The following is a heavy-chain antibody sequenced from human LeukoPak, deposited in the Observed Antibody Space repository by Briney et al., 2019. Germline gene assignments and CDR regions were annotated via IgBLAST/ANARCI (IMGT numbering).Heavy chain of an antibody. V-gene: IGHV4-4*07. CDR1: GASISGWY. D-gene: IGHD6-13*01. Sequence: SETLSLTCTVSGASISGWYWSWIRQPAGKGLEWIGRIYTSGSTNYNPSLKSRVTISVDTSKNQFSLKLSSVTAADTAVYYCARERSSWYGGVWLDPWGQGTLVTVSS. CDR2: IYTSGST. J-gene: IGHJ5*02. CDR3: ARERSSWYGGVWLDP.